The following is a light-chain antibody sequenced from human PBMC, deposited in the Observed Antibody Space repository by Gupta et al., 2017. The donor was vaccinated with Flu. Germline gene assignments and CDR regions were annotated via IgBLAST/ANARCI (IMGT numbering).Light chain of an antibody. Sequence: QSVLTQPPSVSGAPGQTVTISCTGSSSKVGAPYDINWYQQLPGTAPKLLIYGDSNRPSGVPDRFSGSKSGTSASLAITGLQAEDEADYYCQSYDSSLSGFWVFGGGTKLTAL. CDR2: GDS. V-gene: IGLV1-40*01. CDR3: QSYDSSLSGFWV. J-gene: IGLJ3*02. CDR1: SSKVGAPYD.